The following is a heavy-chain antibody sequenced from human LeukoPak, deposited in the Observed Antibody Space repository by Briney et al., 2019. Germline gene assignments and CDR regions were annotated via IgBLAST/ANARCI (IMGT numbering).Heavy chain of an antibody. D-gene: IGHD3-22*01. CDR2: IYHSWRP. CDR3: AGGRVGYYDSSRSNAFDI. CDR1: GGSISSSSYY. V-gene: IGHV4-39*07. Sequence: SETLSLTCTVSGGSISSSSYYWGWIRQPPGKGLEWIGYIYHSWRPYYHPSLNPRVPISLDRSKNPFSLKLSSVTAADTAVYYCAGGRVGYYDSSRSNAFDIWGQGTMVPVSS. J-gene: IGHJ3*02.